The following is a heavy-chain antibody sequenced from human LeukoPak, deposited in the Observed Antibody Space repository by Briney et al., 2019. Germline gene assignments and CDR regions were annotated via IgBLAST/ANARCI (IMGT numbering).Heavy chain of an antibody. CDR2: IKQDGSEK. D-gene: IGHD3-10*01. CDR3: ARDSPGGFGEVDY. Sequence: GGSLRLSCAASGFTFSSYWMSWVRQAPGKGLEWVANIKQDGSEKYYVDSVKGRFTISRDNAKNSLYLQMNSLRAEDTAVYYCARDSPGGFGEVDYWGQGTLVTVSS. V-gene: IGHV3-7*01. CDR1: GFTFSSYW. J-gene: IGHJ4*02.